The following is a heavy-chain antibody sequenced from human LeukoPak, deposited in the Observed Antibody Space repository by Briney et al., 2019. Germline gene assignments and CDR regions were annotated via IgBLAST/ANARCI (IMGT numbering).Heavy chain of an antibody. CDR1: GGSFSGYY. V-gene: IGHV4-34*01. CDR2: INHSGST. D-gene: IGHD2-2*01. J-gene: IGHJ4*02. Sequence: NPSETLSLTCAVYGGSFSGYYWSWIRQPPGKGLEWIGEINHSGSTNYNPSLKSRVTISVDTSKNQFSLKLSSVTAADTAVYYCARTRSTSCYAIGYWGQGTPVTVSS. CDR3: ARTRSTSCYAIGY.